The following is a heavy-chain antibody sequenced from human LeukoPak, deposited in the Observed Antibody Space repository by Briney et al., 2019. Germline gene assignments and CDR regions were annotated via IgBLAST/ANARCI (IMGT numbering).Heavy chain of an antibody. Sequence: PGGSLRLSCAASGFTFSSYSMNWVRQAPGKGLEWVSSISSSSSYIYYADSVKGRFTISRDNAKNSLYLQMNSLRAEDTAVYYCAKVLSGSQLLRKVHWGTIDYWGQGTLVTVSS. D-gene: IGHD1-26*01. J-gene: IGHJ4*02. V-gene: IGHV3-21*01. CDR1: GFTFSSYS. CDR3: AKVLSGSQLLRKVHWGTIDY. CDR2: ISSSSSYI.